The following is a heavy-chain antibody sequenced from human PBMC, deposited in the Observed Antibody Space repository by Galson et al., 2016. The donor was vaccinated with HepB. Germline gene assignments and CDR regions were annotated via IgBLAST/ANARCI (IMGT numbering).Heavy chain of an antibody. J-gene: IGHJ2*01. V-gene: IGHV4-61*01. CDR2: ISDSGSS. CDR3: ARESTFLQFFWYFDL. Sequence: SETLSLTCTVSGGSVSSGSYYWSWIRQPPGKGLEWIGYISDSGSSNYNPSLKSRVTISIDTCKNQFSLRLSSVTAADTAMYYCARESTFLQFFWYFDLWGRGTLVTVSS. D-gene: IGHD4-11*01. CDR1: GGSVSSGSYY.